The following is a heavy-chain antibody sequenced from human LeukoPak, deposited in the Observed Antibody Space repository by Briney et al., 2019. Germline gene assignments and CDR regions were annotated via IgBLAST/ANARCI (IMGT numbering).Heavy chain of an antibody. D-gene: IGHD6-13*01. V-gene: IGHV3-74*01. CDR1: GFTFSDYW. CDR2: VNRDGSST. Sequence: TGGSLRLSCAASGFTFSDYWMHWVRQAPGKGLVWVSRVNRDGSSTSYADPVKGRFTISRDNAKNTLSLQMNILRAEDTAVYYCARDRSISAAGDTYWGQGTLVTVSS. CDR3: ARDRSISAAGDTY. J-gene: IGHJ4*02.